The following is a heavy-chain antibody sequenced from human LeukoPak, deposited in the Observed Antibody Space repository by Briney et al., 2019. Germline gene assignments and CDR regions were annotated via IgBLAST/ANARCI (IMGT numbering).Heavy chain of an antibody. D-gene: IGHD3-16*01. Sequence: GGSLRLSCAASGFTFNSYVMSGVRQAPGKGLEWVSGISTSGLNTYYADSVRGRFTISRDNSKSTLSLQLNSLRAEDTAVYYCAKDRDGGANTRAKGFDCWGQGTLVTVSS. V-gene: IGHV3-23*01. CDR3: AKDRDGGANTRAKGFDC. CDR2: ISTSGLNT. J-gene: IGHJ4*02. CDR1: GFTFNSYV.